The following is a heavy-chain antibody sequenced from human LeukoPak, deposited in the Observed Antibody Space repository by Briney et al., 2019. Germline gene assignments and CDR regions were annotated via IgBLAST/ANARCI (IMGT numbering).Heavy chain of an antibody. CDR1: GFTFSSYA. Sequence: GGSLRLSCAASGFTFSSYAMNWVRQAPGKGLEWVSSISSSSYIYYADSVKGRFTISRDNAKNSLYLQMNSLRAEDTAVYYCARDKIAAAGGPRNWFDPWGQGTLVTVSS. J-gene: IGHJ5*02. V-gene: IGHV3-21*01. CDR3: ARDKIAAAGGPRNWFDP. CDR2: ISSSSYI. D-gene: IGHD6-13*01.